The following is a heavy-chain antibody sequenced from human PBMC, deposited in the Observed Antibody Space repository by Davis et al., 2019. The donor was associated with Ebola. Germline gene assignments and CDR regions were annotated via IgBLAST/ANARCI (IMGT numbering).Heavy chain of an antibody. CDR3: AKDSSSWAYYDSAGYPFDH. CDR2: ISAYNGQI. V-gene: IGHV1-18*01. CDR1: GYIFTSYG. D-gene: IGHD6-13*01. Sequence: ASVKVSCKTSGYIFTSYGISWRRQAPGQGLEWMGWISAYNGQIKYAQKFEGRVTMTTDTSTNTGYMELRSLKSDDTAMYYCAKDSSSWAYYDSAGYPFDHWGQGTLVTVSS. J-gene: IGHJ4*02.